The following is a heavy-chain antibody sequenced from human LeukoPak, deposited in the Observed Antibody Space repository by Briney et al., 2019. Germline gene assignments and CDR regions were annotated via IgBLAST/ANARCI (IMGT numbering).Heavy chain of an antibody. CDR3: ARDNQQLAFYF. Sequence: SETLSLTCTVSGGSISSSSYYWGWIRQPPGKGLEWIGSIYHSGSTYYSPSLKSRVTISVDTSKNQFSLKLTSVTAADAAVYYCARDNQQLAFYFWGQGTLVTVSS. CDR2: IYHSGST. CDR1: GGSISSSSYY. V-gene: IGHV4-39*07. D-gene: IGHD6-13*01. J-gene: IGHJ4*02.